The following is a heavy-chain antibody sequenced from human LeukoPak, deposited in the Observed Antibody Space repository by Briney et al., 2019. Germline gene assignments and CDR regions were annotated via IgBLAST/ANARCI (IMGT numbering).Heavy chain of an antibody. V-gene: IGHV4-39*01. CDR1: GGSISSSSYY. CDR2: IYYSGSP. J-gene: IGHJ4*02. Sequence: SETLSLTCTVSGGSISSSSYYWGWIRQPPGKGLEWIGSIYYSGSPYYNPSLESRVTISVDTSKNQFSLKLSSVTAADTAVYYCARRGYSGYGYWGQGTLVTVSS. D-gene: IGHD5-12*01. CDR3: ARRGYSGYGY.